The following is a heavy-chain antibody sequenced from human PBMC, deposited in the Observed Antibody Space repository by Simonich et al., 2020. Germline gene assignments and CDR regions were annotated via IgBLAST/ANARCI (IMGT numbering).Heavy chain of an antibody. CDR1: GYTFTGYY. D-gene: IGHD1-1*01. V-gene: IGHV1-2*02. CDR3: ASSKRGYNWNDFDY. J-gene: IGHJ4*02. CDR2: INPNKGGT. Sequence: QVQLVQSGAEVKKPGASVKVSCKASGYTFTGYYMHWVRQAPGQGLGVWGLINPNKGGTNDAPKFQGRVTMTRDTAISTAYMELSRLRSDDTAVYYCASSKRGYNWNDFDYWGQGTLVTVSS.